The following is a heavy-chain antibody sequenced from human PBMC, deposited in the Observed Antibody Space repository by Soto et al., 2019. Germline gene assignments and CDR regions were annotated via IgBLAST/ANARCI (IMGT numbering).Heavy chain of an antibody. V-gene: IGHV3-48*03. CDR3: AREDDYDILAGYAAFDI. J-gene: IGHJ3*02. CDR1: GFTFSSYE. Sequence: GGSLRLSCAASGFTFSSYEMNWVRQAPGKGLEWVSYISSSGSTIYYADSVKGRFTISRDNAKNSLYLQMNSLTAEDTAVYYCAREDDYDILAGYAAFDIWGQGTMVTVSS. CDR2: ISSSGSTI. D-gene: IGHD3-9*01.